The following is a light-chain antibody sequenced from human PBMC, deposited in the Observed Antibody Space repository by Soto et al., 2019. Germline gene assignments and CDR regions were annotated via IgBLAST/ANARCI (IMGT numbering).Light chain of an antibody. CDR2: DVT. V-gene: IGLV2-11*01. CDR3: CSYAGSFSWV. Sequence: QSALTQPRSVSGSPGQSITISCTGSSRDVRGYNFVSWYQQHPGEAPKLILYDVTTRPSGVPDRVAGSKSGSTAYLTISGLQAEDEAGYYCCSYAGSFSWVFGGGTKVTVL. CDR1: SRDVRGYNF. J-gene: IGLJ2*01.